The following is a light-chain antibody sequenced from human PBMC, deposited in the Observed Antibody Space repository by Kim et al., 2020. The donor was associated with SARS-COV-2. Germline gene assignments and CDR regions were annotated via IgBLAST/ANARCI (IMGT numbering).Light chain of an antibody. J-gene: IGKJ1*01. V-gene: IGKV3-20*01. Sequence: SPGERVTLSCRASQTVSSRFLAWYQQKPGQAPRLLIYETISRATGIPDRFRGSGSGTDFTLTISRLEPEDFAVYYCQQYATSSWTFGQGTKVDI. CDR3: QQYATSSWT. CDR2: ETI. CDR1: QTVSSRF.